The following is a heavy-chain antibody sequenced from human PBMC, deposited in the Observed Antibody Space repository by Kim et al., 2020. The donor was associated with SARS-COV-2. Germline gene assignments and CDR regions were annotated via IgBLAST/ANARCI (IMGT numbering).Heavy chain of an antibody. CDR3: AKAGHYYDSSGYYYGWYFDL. CDR1: GFTFSSYA. V-gene: IGHV3-23*01. Sequence: GGSLRLSCAASGFTFSSYAMSWVRQAPGKGLEWVSAISGSGGSTYYADSVKGRFTISRDNSKNTLYLQMNSLRAEDTAVYYCAKAGHYYDSSGYYYGWYFDLWGRGTLVTVSS. CDR2: ISGSGGST. J-gene: IGHJ2*01. D-gene: IGHD3-22*01.